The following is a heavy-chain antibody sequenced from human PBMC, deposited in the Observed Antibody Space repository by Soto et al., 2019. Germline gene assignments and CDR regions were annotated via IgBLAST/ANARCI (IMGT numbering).Heavy chain of an antibody. CDR1: GYTLTSYG. J-gene: IGHJ4*02. D-gene: IGHD3-3*01. Sequence: ASVKVSCKASGYTLTSYGIIWVRQAPGQGLEWMGWITPYKGNTKYAQKLQGRVTMTTDTSTSAAYMELRSLGSDDTAVYYCARGGFWSGYYSDYWGQGTPVTVSS. CDR3: ARGGFWSGYYSDY. V-gene: IGHV1-18*01. CDR2: ITPYKGNT.